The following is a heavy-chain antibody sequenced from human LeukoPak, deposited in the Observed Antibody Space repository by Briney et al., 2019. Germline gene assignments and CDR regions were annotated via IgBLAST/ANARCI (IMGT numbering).Heavy chain of an antibody. V-gene: IGHV4-61*02. J-gene: IGHJ3*02. CDR2: IYTSGNT. CDR3: ARAYSGSDFSLYDAFDI. Sequence: SETLSLTCTVSGGSISSGSYYWSWIRQPAGKGLEWIGRIYTSGNTNYNPSLKSRVTISVDTSENQLALKLSSVTAADTAVYYCARAYSGSDFSLYDAFDIWGQGTMVTVSS. D-gene: IGHD1-26*01. CDR1: GGSISSGSYY.